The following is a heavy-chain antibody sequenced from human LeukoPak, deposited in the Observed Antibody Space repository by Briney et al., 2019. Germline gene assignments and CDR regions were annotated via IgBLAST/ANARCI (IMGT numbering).Heavy chain of an antibody. CDR3: ARGPTSLRFLESLLF. V-gene: IGHV3-30*04. Sequence: GGSLRLSCAASGFTFSHYAMHWVRQAPGKGLEWVAVISYDGSNYYYADSVKGRFTISRDKSKNTLFLQMNILRPEDTAVYYCARGPTSLRFLESLLFWGQGTLVTVSS. CDR1: GFTFSHYA. D-gene: IGHD3-3*01. CDR2: ISYDGSNY. J-gene: IGHJ1*01.